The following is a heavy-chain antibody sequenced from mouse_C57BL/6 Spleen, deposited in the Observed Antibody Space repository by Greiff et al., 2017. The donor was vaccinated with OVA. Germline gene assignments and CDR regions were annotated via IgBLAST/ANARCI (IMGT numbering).Heavy chain of an antibody. Sequence: QVQLQQPGAELVKPGASVKLSCKASGYTFTSYWMHWVKQRPGQGLEWIGMIHPNSGSTNYNEKFKSKATLTVDKSSSTAYMQLSSLTSEDSAVYYCVYYDYDYFDYWGQGTTLTVSS. V-gene: IGHV1-64*01. CDR1: GYTFTSYW. J-gene: IGHJ2*01. CDR2: IHPNSGST. CDR3: VYYDYDYFDY. D-gene: IGHD2-4*01.